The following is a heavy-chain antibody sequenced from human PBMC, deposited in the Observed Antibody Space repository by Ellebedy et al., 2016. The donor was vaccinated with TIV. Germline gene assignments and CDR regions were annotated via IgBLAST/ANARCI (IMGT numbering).Heavy chain of an antibody. CDR2: IFDSGST. V-gene: IGHV4-31*03. CDR3: ASRESRGYNFVGWFDP. CDR1: GGPISGGGYS. Sequence: SETLSLTXTVSGGPISGGGYSWNWVRQHPGTGLEWIGLIFDSGSTYYNPSLASRVSISIDTSKNQFSLKLNSVTAADTAVYFCASRESRGYNFVGWFDPWGQGTLVTVSS. J-gene: IGHJ5*02. D-gene: IGHD1-1*01.